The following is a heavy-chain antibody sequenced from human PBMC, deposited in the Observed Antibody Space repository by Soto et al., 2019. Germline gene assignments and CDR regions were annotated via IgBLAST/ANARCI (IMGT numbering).Heavy chain of an antibody. CDR2: IGSNSATI. CDR1: GFIADDYA. CDR3: VKDMKWGGMTTIHYFDS. Sequence: EVQLVESGGGLVQPGRSLRLSCVASGFIADDYAMHWVRQAPGKGLEWVSGIGSNSATINYADSVKGRFTISRDNAKNSLFLQMNSLRPEDTAFYYCVKDMKWGGMTTIHYFDSWGQGTLVTVSS. V-gene: IGHV3-9*02. D-gene: IGHD4-17*01. J-gene: IGHJ4*02.